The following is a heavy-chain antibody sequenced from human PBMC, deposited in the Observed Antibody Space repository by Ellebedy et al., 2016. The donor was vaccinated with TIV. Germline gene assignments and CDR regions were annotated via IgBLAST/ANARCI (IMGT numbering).Heavy chain of an antibody. V-gene: IGHV3-30-3*01. D-gene: IGHD1-1*01. Sequence: PGGSLRLSCVASGFRLSSYSMHWVRQAPGKGLEWLALTSFSGGETTYADPVRGRFTIFRDNGKSTLYLEMNGLRDEDAAVYYCVRESKMTTHGDAFDVWGRGTVVTVSS. CDR1: GFRLSSYS. CDR2: TSFSGGET. CDR3: VRESKMTTHGDAFDV. J-gene: IGHJ3*01.